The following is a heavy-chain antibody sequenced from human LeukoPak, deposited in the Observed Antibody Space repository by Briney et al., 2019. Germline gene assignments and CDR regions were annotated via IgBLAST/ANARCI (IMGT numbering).Heavy chain of an antibody. V-gene: IGHV1-2*02. J-gene: IGHJ4*02. CDR2: INPNSGDT. CDR3: ARKKVEVVATYDY. Sequence: ASVKVSCKASGYTFTDYYMHWVRQAPGQGLEWMGWINPNSGDTKYAQKFQDSVTMTRDTSISTAYMELTRLRFDDTAVYYCARKKVEVVATYDYWGQGTLVIVSS. CDR1: GYTFTDYY. D-gene: IGHD3-22*01.